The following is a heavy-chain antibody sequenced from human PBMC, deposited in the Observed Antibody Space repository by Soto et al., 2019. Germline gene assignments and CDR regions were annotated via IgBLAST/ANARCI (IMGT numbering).Heavy chain of an antibody. D-gene: IGHD3-10*01. J-gene: IGHJ6*02. Sequence: PGGSLRLSCAVSGFTVSSNYMSWVRQAPGKGLEWVSVIYSGGSTYYADSVKGRFTISRDNSKNTLYLQMNSLRAEDTAVYYCARDAMVRGVITQYYYYYYGMDVWGQGTTVTVSS. CDR1: GFTVSSNY. V-gene: IGHV3-66*01. CDR2: IYSGGST. CDR3: ARDAMVRGVITQYYYYYYGMDV.